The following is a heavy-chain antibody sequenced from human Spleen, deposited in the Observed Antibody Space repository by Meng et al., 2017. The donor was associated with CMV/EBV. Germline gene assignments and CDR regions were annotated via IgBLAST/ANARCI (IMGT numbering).Heavy chain of an antibody. J-gene: IGHJ4*02. CDR3: AKDYGGWHLDY. CDR2: IKQDGSEK. CDR1: GLNFTSYA. V-gene: IGHV3-7*01. Sequence: GESLKISCAASGLNFTSYAMSWVRQAPGKGLEWVANIKQDGSEKYYVDSVKGRFTISRDNSKNTLYLQMNSLRAEDTAVYYCAKDYGGWHLDYWGQGTLVTVSS. D-gene: IGHD4-23*01.